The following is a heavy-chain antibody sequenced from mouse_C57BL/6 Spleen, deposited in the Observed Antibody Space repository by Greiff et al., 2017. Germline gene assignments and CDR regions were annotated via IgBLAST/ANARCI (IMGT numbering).Heavy chain of an antibody. Sequence: EVKLMESEGGLVQPGSSMKLSCTASGFTFSDYYMAWVRQVPEKGLEWVANINYDGSSTYYLDSLKSRFIISRDNAKNILYLQMSSLKSEDTATYYCAREGRYAMEYWGQGTSVTVSS. CDR2: INYDGSST. V-gene: IGHV5-16*01. J-gene: IGHJ4*01. CDR1: GFTFSDYY. CDR3: AREGRYAMEY.